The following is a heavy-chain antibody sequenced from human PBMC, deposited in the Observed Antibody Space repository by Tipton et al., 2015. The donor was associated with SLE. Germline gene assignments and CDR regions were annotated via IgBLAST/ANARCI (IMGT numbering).Heavy chain of an antibody. CDR2: IYDSGST. CDR1: GGSINVSPYY. J-gene: IGHJ5*02. Sequence: LRLSCTVSGGSINVSPYYWGWIRQPPGEGLEWIGSIYDSGSTYYNPSLESRATISADTSKNQFSLKLTSVTAADTAIHYCARDNYYGSGSYLDPWGQGILVTVSS. CDR3: ARDNYYGSGSYLDP. D-gene: IGHD3-10*01. V-gene: IGHV4-39*07.